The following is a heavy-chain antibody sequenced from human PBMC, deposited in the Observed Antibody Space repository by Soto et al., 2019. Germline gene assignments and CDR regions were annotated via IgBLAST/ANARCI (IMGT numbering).Heavy chain of an antibody. J-gene: IGHJ4*02. CDR3: ARSSWSSKSNFFDY. D-gene: IGHD6-13*01. Sequence: GGSLRLSCAASGFTFGSCAMSWVRQAPGKGLEWVSSLSDSGESTYYADSVKGRLTISRDNSENTLDLQMNGLRAEDTAVYYCARSSWSSKSNFFDYWGQGTLVTVSS. CDR2: LSDSGEST. V-gene: IGHV3-23*01. CDR1: GFTFGSCA.